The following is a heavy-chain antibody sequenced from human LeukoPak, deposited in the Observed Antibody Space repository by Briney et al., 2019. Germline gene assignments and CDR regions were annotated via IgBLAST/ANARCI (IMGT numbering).Heavy chain of an antibody. J-gene: IGHJ6*02. V-gene: IGHV3-23*01. CDR2: ISGSGGST. CDR3: AKVSRYYYGMDV. CDR1: GFTFSSNA. Sequence: GGSLRLSCAASGFTFSSNAMSWVRQAPGKGLEWVSAISGSGGSTYYADSVKGRFTISRDNSKNTLYLQMNSLRAEDTAVYYCAKVSRYYYGMDVWGQGTTVTVSS.